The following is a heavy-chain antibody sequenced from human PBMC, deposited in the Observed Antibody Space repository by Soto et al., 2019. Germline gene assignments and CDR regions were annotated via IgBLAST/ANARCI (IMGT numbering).Heavy chain of an antibody. Sequence: EVQLVESGGGLVQPGGSLRLSCAASGFTFTTYSMSWFRQAPGKGLEWVSYITSSSGTIYYAGSAKGRFTISRDNAENSLYLQMNSLRDEDTAVYYCVRGNIAYSCINTRPCGMDVWGQGTTVTVSS. CDR1: GFTFTTYS. V-gene: IGHV3-48*02. CDR3: VRGNIAYSCINTRPCGMDV. J-gene: IGHJ6*02. D-gene: IGHD6-13*01. CDR2: ITSSSGTI.